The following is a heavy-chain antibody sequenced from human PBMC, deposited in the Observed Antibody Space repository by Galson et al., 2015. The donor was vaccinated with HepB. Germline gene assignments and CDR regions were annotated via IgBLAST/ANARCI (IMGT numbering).Heavy chain of an antibody. V-gene: IGHV1-46*03. J-gene: IGHJ6*02. Sequence: SVEDSCMAYGYDYPISFLLWAGEAHGQGLEWIGGCSRGGDQGSLAQEFQGRVTMTRDTSTSTVYMELSSLRSEDTAVYYCARESRYDFWSGYYGSGYYGMDVWGQGTTVTVSS. CDR3: ARESRYDFWSGYYGSGYYGMDV. CDR2: CSRGGDQG. CDR1: GYDYPISF. D-gene: IGHD3-3*01.